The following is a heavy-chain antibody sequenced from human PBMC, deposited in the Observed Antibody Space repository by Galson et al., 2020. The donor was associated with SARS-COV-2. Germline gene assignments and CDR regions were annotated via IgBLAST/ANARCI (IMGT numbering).Heavy chain of an antibody. D-gene: IGHD2-21*02. J-gene: IGHJ6*02. CDR1: GFTFSSYA. CDR2: ISGSGGST. CDR3: AKCPTIVVVTAIPGYYGMDV. V-gene: IGHV3-23*01. Sequence: GESLKISCAASGFTFSSYAMSWVRQAPGKGLEWVSAISGSGGSTYYADSVKGRFTISRDNSKNTLYLQMNSLRAEDTAVYYCAKCPTIVVVTAIPGYYGMDVWGQGTTVTVSS.